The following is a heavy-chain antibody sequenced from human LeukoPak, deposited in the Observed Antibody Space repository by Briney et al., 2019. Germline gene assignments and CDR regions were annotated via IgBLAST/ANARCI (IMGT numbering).Heavy chain of an antibody. CDR3: AREVGLFPDY. D-gene: IGHD3-22*01. Sequence: GGSLRLSCAASGFTFGSYAMHWVRQAPGKGLEWVAVISYDGSNKYYADSVKGRFTISRDNSKNTLYLQMNSLRAEDTAVYYCAREVGLFPDYWGQGTLVTVSS. CDR1: GFTFGSYA. CDR2: ISYDGSNK. J-gene: IGHJ4*02. V-gene: IGHV3-30*04.